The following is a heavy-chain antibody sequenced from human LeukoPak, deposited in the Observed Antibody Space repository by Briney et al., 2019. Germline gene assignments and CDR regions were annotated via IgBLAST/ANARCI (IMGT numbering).Heavy chain of an antibody. CDR2: TYFRSKWYY. CDR3: ARDPVGGSTIFDS. Sequence: SQTLSLTCGISGDSVSNKSTAWNWIRQSPSRGLEWLARTYFRSKWYYDYALAVKGRITINPDTSKNQFSLQLNSVTPEDTAVYFCARDPVGGSTIFDSWGQGTLVTVSS. D-gene: IGHD1-26*01. CDR1: GDSVSNKSTA. J-gene: IGHJ4*02. V-gene: IGHV6-1*01.